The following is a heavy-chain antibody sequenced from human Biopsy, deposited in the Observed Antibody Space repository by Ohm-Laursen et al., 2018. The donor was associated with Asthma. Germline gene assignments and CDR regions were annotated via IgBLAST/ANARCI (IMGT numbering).Heavy chain of an antibody. CDR2: IYIGDIT. D-gene: IGHD5-24*01. CDR1: GLSVRTKY. Sequence: GPPRLSGTASGLSVRTKYISWVRLAPGKVLERVSLIYIGDITFYAESVKGRFTISRVHSNLYLQMNNLRAEDTAVYHCTRISRLGYNSLDYGMDVWGPGTTVPGTS. J-gene: IGHJ6*02. CDR3: TRISRLGYNSLDYGMDV. V-gene: IGHV3-53*01.